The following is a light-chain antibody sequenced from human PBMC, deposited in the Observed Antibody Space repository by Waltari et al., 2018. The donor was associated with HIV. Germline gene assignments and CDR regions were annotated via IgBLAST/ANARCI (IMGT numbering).Light chain of an antibody. CDR1: NSNIGSNT. Sequence: QSVLTPPPSASGTPGQRVTISCSGRNSNIGSNTVSWYQPPPGTAPKLLIDSDDQRPSGVPDRFSGSKSGTSASLAISGLQSEDEADYYCAVWDDGLNGPEFGGGTKLTVL. CDR3: AVWDDGLNGPE. CDR2: SDD. V-gene: IGLV1-44*01. J-gene: IGLJ3*02.